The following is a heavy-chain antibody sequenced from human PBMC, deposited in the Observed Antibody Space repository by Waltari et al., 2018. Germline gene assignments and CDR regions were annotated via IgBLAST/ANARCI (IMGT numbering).Heavy chain of an antibody. D-gene: IGHD4-4*01. V-gene: IGHV3-74*01. CDR3: ARDPRGLQAYYYYGMDV. Sequence: EVQLVESGGGLVPPGGYLDLSCAASAITFSSNRVHWVRPPPGRGMVWVSRINSDGSSTRYADAVKGRFTIYRDNTKNTLELQMNSLRAEDTAVDYWARDPRGLQAYYYYGMDVWGQGTTVTVSS. CDR2: INSDGSST. J-gene: IGHJ6*02. CDR1: AITFSSNR.